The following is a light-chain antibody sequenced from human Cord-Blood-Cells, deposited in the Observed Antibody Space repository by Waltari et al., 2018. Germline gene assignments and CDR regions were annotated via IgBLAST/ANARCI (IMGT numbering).Light chain of an antibody. Sequence: EIVLTQSPGTLSLSPGERDTLSCRASQSVSSSYLAWYQQKPGQAPRLLIYGASSRATGIPDRFSGSGSGTDFTLTISRLEPEDCAVYYCQQYGSSPPNSFGQGTKLEIK. J-gene: IGKJ2*03. CDR3: QQYGSSPPNS. V-gene: IGKV3-20*01. CDR2: GAS. CDR1: QSVSSSY.